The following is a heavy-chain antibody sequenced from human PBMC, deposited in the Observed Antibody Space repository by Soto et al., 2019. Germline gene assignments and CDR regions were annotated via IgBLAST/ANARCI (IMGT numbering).Heavy chain of an antibody. J-gene: IGHJ5*02. CDR1: GNTVPNYA. CDR2: IIPIIGII. CDR3: AGDPDSHYNDSHASSYP. Sequence: SVKVSCKASGNTVPNYAIHWVRQAPGQRLEWMGRIIPIIGIINYAQKFQGRVTISADKFTGTAYMELTGLRSDDTAVYYCAGDPDSHYNDSHASSYPWGQGTLVTVSS. V-gene: IGHV1-69*04. D-gene: IGHD4-4*01.